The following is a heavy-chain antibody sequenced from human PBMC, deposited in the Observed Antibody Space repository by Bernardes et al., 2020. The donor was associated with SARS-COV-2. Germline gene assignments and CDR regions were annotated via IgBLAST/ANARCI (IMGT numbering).Heavy chain of an antibody. Sequence: SETLSLTCTVSGGSISSSSYYWGWIRQPPGKGLEWIGSIYYSGSTYYNPSLKSRVTISVDTSKNQFSLKLSSVTAADTAVYYCARQSQWEPGFVSFDYWGQGTLVTVSS. CDR2: IYYSGST. J-gene: IGHJ4*02. CDR1: GGSISSSSYY. V-gene: IGHV4-39*01. D-gene: IGHD1-26*01. CDR3: ARQSQWEPGFVSFDY.